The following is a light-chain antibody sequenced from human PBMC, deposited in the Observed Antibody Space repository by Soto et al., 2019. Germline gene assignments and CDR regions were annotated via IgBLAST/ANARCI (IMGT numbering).Light chain of an antibody. J-gene: IGKJ4*01. CDR1: QTVRNNY. Sequence: LLTPSPCTLALSPGERATLSCRASQTVRNNYLAWYQQKPGQAPRLLIYDASSRATGIPERFSGGGSGTDFTLTISRLAPEDFAVYYCQHYVTWPLTFGGGTKVDIK. CDR2: DAS. V-gene: IGKV3-20*01. CDR3: QHYVTWPLT.